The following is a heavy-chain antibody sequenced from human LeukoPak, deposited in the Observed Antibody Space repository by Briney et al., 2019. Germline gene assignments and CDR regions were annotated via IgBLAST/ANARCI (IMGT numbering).Heavy chain of an antibody. CDR3: ASRLRGYSYGRPNYYYYMDV. CDR2: INHSGST. V-gene: IGHV4-34*01. D-gene: IGHD5-18*01. Sequence: SETLSLTCAVYGGSFSGYYWSWIRQPPGKGLEWIGEINHSGSTNYNPSLKSRVTISVDTSKNQFSLKLSSVTAADTAVYYCASRLRGYSYGRPNYYYYMDVWGKGTTVTVSS. J-gene: IGHJ6*03. CDR1: GGSFSGYY.